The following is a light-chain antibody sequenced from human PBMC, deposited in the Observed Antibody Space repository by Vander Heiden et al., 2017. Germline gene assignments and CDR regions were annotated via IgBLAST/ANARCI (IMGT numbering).Light chain of an antibody. Sequence: SVLPPPPSVSAAPVQKVTISCSGTNSNIGKNFVSWYQQLPGTAPKLLIYDNNKRPSGIPDRFSASKSGASATLDITGLQTGDEADFYCGTWDSSLNAGVFGGGTRLTVL. V-gene: IGLV1-51*01. CDR3: GTWDSSLNAGV. CDR1: NSNIGKNF. CDR2: DNN. J-gene: IGLJ3*02.